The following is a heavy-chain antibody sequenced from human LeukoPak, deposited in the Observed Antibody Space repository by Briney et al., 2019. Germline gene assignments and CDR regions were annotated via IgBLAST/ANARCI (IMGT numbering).Heavy chain of an antibody. D-gene: IGHD3-22*01. V-gene: IGHV1-18*01. Sequence: ASVKVSCKASGYIFSNSLITWVRQAPGQGLEWMGWVSTDNGNTKYAQKIQGRVTMTTDTSTSTAYMELKSLRSDDTAVYYCAREPDYYDSSGDPPPFDYWGQGTLVTVSS. J-gene: IGHJ4*02. CDR3: AREPDYYDSSGDPPPFDY. CDR2: VSTDNGNT. CDR1: GYIFSNSL.